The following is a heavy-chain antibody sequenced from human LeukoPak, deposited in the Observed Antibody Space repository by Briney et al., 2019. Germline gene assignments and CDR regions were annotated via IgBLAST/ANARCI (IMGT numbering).Heavy chain of an antibody. CDR1: GVSFDDYY. Sequence: SETLSLTCAVSGVSFDDYYWSWVRQTPGKGLEWIGEINHSGYTNDSPSLKSRVTLSIDTSRKQFSLNLRSVTVADTGIYYCTRMTAGHDYWGQGTLVTVSS. CDR3: TRMTAGHDY. V-gene: IGHV4-34*01. J-gene: IGHJ4*02. D-gene: IGHD2-21*02. CDR2: INHSGYT.